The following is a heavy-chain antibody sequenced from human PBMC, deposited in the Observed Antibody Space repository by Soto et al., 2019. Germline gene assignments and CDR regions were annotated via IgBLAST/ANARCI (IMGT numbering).Heavy chain of an antibody. CDR3: ARARSSVPSRRGIAYYGMDV. Sequence: QVQLQQWGAGLLKPSETLSLTCVVNGGAFSGYYWSWVRLPPGKGLEWMGEINHSGITDSNPSLKIRVNISVAGSRHQFSLNMTSVSAADTAVYFCARARSSVPSRRGIAYYGMDVWGHGTTVTVSS. D-gene: IGHD3-10*01. CDR1: GGAFSGYY. J-gene: IGHJ6*02. CDR2: INHSGIT. V-gene: IGHV4-34*01.